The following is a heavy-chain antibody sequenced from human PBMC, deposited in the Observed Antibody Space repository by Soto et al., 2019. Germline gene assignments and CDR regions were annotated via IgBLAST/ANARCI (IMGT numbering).Heavy chain of an antibody. CDR3: ARADSSGYYPSYYYYYYGMDV. V-gene: IGHV1-18*01. CDR2: ISAYNGNT. D-gene: IGHD3-22*01. CDR1: GYTFTSYG. J-gene: IGHJ6*02. Sequence: QVQLVQSGAEVKKPGASVKLSCKASGYTFTSYGISWVRQAPGQGLEWMGWISAYNGNTNYAQKLQGRVTMTTDTAASTANLALRSLRSEDTAVYYCARADSSGYYPSYYYYYYGMDVWGQGTTVTVSS.